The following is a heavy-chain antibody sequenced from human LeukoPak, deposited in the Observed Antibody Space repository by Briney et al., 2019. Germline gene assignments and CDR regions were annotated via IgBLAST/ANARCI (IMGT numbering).Heavy chain of an antibody. CDR2: IWFDGSEQ. J-gene: IGHJ1*01. CDR1: AFTFSTYA. Sequence: PGRSLRPSCAASAFTFSTYAIHWVRQAPGKGREWVAVIWFDGSEQYYADSVKGRFIISRANSKSTSNLQLTILLPEDTAVYYCAREEYSRWGELSAWGQGTLVIVSS. CDR3: AREEYSRWGELSA. V-gene: IGHV3-33*01. D-gene: IGHD3-16*02.